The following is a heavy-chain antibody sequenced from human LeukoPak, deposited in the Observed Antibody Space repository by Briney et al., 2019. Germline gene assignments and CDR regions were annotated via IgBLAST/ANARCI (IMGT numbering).Heavy chain of an antibody. Sequence: SETLSLTCTVSGGSISSSSYYWSWIRQPPGKGLEWIGYIYYSGSTNYNPSLKSRVTISVDTSKNQFSLKLSSVTAADTAVYYCARAGCSSTSCRGNFDYWGQGTLVTVSS. CDR3: ARAGCSSTSCRGNFDY. V-gene: IGHV4-61*01. D-gene: IGHD2-2*01. J-gene: IGHJ4*02. CDR1: GGSISSSSYY. CDR2: IYYSGST.